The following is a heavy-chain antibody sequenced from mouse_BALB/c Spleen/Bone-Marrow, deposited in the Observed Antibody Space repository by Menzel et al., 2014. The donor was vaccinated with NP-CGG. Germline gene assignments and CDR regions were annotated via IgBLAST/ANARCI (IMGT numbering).Heavy chain of an antibody. V-gene: IGHV1-4*01. Sequence: VQLQQSRAELAKPGASVKMSCKASGXXXXXXXXXWVKQXPGXXXXWIGYIDPNTYYTRYNQKFKDKATLTAGKSSSXXXXXLSSLTSEDSAVYYCARYWDAYWGQGTLVTVSA. D-gene: IGHD4-1*01. CDR1: GXXXXXXX. CDR3: ARYWDAY. J-gene: IGHJ3*01. CDR2: IDPNTYYT.